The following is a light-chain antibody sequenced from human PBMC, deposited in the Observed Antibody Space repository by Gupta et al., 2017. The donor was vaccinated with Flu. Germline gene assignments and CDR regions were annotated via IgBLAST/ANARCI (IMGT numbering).Light chain of an antibody. Sequence: QSALTQPASVSRSPGQSITISCTGTNSDVGGYNRVSWYQQHAGKAPKLIISEDLKRPSGVSNRFSGSKSGNTASLTISGLQAEDEADYYCCSFARPFTWVFGGGTKVTVL. CDR1: NSDVGGYNR. CDR3: CSFARPFTWV. V-gene: IGLV2-23*01. CDR2: EDL. J-gene: IGLJ3*02.